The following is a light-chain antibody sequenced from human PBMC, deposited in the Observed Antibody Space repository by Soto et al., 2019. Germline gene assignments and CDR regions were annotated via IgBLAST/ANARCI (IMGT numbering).Light chain of an antibody. Sequence: QSALTQPASVSGSPGQSITISCTGTSSDVGSYNLVSWYQQHPGKAPKLMIYEGSKRPSGVSNRFSGSKSGNTASLTISGLHAEDEAYYYRSSYAGSSTYPFGGGTKLTVL. CDR1: SSDVGSYNL. CDR2: EGS. J-gene: IGLJ2*01. V-gene: IGLV2-23*01. CDR3: SSYAGSSTYP.